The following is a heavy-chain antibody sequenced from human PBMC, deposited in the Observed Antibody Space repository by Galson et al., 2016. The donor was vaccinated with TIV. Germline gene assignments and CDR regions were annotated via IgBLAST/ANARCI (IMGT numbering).Heavy chain of an antibody. CDR1: GFTFSSFS. J-gene: IGHJ4*02. CDR2: ISSSGTYI. V-gene: IGHV3-21*01. D-gene: IGHD4-17*01. CDR3: VRDWDDYGHHSAFDS. Sequence: SLRLSCAASGFTFSSFSMNWVRQAPGKGLEWVSSISSSGTYIDYADSVKGRFTISRDNAKNSLYLQMSSLRAEDTAVYYCVRDWDDYGHHSAFDSWGQGTQVTVSS.